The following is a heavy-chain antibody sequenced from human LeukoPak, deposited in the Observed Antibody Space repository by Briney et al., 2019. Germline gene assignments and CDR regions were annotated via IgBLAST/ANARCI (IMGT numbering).Heavy chain of an antibody. Sequence: GGSLRLSCAASGFTSITYTMNWVRQAPGKGLEWVSSISGTSSYIYYADSVKGRFTISRDNSKNTLYVQMNSLRVDDTAVYYCAKAPRFGDHAAEYFYYYMDVWGKGTTVTVSS. D-gene: IGHD3-16*01. J-gene: IGHJ6*03. CDR1: GFTSITYT. V-gene: IGHV3-21*04. CDR2: ISGTSSYI. CDR3: AKAPRFGDHAAEYFYYYMDV.